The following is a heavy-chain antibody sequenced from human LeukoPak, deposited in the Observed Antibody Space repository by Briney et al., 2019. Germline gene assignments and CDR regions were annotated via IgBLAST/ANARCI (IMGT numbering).Heavy chain of an antibody. CDR1: GGTFSSYA. CDR3: AGFSWEGPTILEAFDI. D-gene: IGHD1-26*01. J-gene: IGHJ3*02. V-gene: IGHV1-69*05. Sequence: SVKVSCKASGGTFSSYAISWVRQAPGQGLEWMGGIIPIFGTANYAQKFQGRVTITTDESTSTAYMELSSLRSEDTAVYYCAGFSWEGPTILEAFDIWGQGTMVTVSS. CDR2: IIPIFGTA.